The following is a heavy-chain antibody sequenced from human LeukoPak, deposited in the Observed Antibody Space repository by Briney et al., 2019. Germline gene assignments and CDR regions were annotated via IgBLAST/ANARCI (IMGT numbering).Heavy chain of an antibody. V-gene: IGHV3-9*01. CDR2: LTWSSGNI. J-gene: IGHJ3*02. D-gene: IGHD6-13*01. CDR1: GFTFDNYA. CDR3: AREGPTTAVGSGAPDI. Sequence: GGSLRLSCAASGFTFDNYAMHWVRQAPGKGLEWVSGLTWSSGNIGYADSVKGRFTISRDNSKNTLYLQMNSLRAEDTAVYYCAREGPTTAVGSGAPDIWGLGTMVTVSS.